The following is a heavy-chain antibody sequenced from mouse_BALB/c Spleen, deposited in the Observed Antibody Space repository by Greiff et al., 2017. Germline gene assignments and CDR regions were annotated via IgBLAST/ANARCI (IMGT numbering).Heavy chain of an antibody. D-gene: IGHD4-1*01. CDR1: GFNIKDTY. Sequence: EVQRVESGAELVKPGASVKLSCTASGFNIKDTYMHWVKQRPEQGLEWIGRIDPANGNTKYDPKFQGKATITADTSSNTAYLQLSSLTSEDTAVYYCARSPWDEAYWGQGTLVTVSA. V-gene: IGHV14-3*02. CDR3: ARSPWDEAY. CDR2: IDPANGNT. J-gene: IGHJ3*01.